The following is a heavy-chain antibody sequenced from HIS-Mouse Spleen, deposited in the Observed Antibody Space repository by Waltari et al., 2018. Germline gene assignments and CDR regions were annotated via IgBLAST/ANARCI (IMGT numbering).Heavy chain of an antibody. Sequence: QVQLQESGPGLVKPSETLSLTCTVSGSSLSSGYYWGWLRQPPGKGLEWIGSIYHSGSTYYNPSLKSRVTISVDTSKNQFSLKLSSVTAADTAVYYCAREYSSSSEDAFDIWGQGTMVTVSS. V-gene: IGHV4-38-2*02. CDR1: GSSLSSGYY. CDR3: AREYSSSSEDAFDI. D-gene: IGHD6-6*01. J-gene: IGHJ3*02. CDR2: IYHSGST.